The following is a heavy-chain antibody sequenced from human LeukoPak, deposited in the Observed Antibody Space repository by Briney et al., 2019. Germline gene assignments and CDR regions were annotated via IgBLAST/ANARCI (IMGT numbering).Heavy chain of an antibody. Sequence: PSETLSLTCTVSGGSISSSSYYWGWIRQPPGKGLEWIGSIYYSGSTYYNPSLKSRVTISVDTSKNQFSLKLSSVTAADTAAYYRARTPTDYDILTGQPNYFDYWGQGTLVTVSS. CDR1: GGSISSSSYY. CDR2: IYYSGST. D-gene: IGHD3-9*01. J-gene: IGHJ4*02. V-gene: IGHV4-39*07. CDR3: ARTPTDYDILTGQPNYFDY.